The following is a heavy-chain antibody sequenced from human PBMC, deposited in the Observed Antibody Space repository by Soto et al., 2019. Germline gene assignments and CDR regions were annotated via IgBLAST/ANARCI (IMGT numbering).Heavy chain of an antibody. D-gene: IGHD1-7*01. Sequence: ASVKVSCKASGGTLSSYAISWVRQAPGQGLEWMGGIIPILGTANYAQKFQGRVTITADESTSTAYMELSSLRSEDTAVYYCARKGAYNWNYDYYYYGMDVWGQGTTVTFSS. V-gene: IGHV1-69*13. CDR1: GGTLSSYA. J-gene: IGHJ6*02. CDR2: IIPILGTA. CDR3: ARKGAYNWNYDYYYYGMDV.